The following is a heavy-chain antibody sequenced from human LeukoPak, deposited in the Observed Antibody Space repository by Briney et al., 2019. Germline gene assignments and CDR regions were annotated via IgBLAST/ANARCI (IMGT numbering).Heavy chain of an antibody. J-gene: IGHJ4*02. D-gene: IGHD3-22*01. CDR3: ARDRYYYDSSGYYFDY. V-gene: IGHV3-33*08. Sequence: TGRSLRLSCAASGFTFSSYAMHWVRQAPGKGLEWVAVIWYDGSNKYYADSVKGRFTISRDNSKNTLYLQMNSLRAEDTAVYYCARDRYYYDSSGYYFDYWGQGTLVTVSS. CDR2: IWYDGSNK. CDR1: GFTFSSYA.